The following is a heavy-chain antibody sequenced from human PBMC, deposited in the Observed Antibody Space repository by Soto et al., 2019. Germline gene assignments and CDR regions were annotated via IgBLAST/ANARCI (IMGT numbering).Heavy chain of an antibody. CDR2: IDPSDSYT. J-gene: IGHJ6*02. V-gene: IGHV5-10-1*01. Sequence: GESXKISCKGSGYSLTSYWISRVRQMPGKGLEWMGRIDPSDSYTNYSPSFQGHVTISADKSISTAYLQWSSLKASDTAMYYCARQYGPGYYYGMDVWGQGTTVTVSS. D-gene: IGHD3-10*01. CDR1: GYSLTSYW. CDR3: ARQYGPGYYYGMDV.